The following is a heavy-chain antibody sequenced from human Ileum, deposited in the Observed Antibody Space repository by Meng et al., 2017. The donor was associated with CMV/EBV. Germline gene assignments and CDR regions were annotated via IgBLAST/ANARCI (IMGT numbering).Heavy chain of an antibody. CDR3: ARDLIDFWSGYPSQNFDY. Sequence: SLSTGGVGVGWIRQPPGKALEWLALIYWNDDKRYSPSLKSRLTITKDTSKNQVVLTMTNMDPVDTATYYCARDLIDFWSGYPSQNFDYWGQGTLVTVSS. CDR1: SLSTGGVG. J-gene: IGHJ4*02. CDR2: IYWNDDK. V-gene: IGHV2-5*01. D-gene: IGHD3-3*01.